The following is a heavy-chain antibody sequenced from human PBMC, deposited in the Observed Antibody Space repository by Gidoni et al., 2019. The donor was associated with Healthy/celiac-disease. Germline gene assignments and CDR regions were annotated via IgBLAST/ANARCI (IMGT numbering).Heavy chain of an antibody. CDR2: ISYDGSNK. CDR3: ATVYGDPIFDY. CDR1: GFTFSSYG. V-gene: IGHV3-30*03. D-gene: IGHD4-17*01. J-gene: IGHJ4*02. Sequence: QLQLVESGVGVVQPGRSLRLSCAASGFTFSSYGMHWVRQAPGKGLEWVAVISYDGSNKYYADSVKGRFTISRDNSKNTLYLQMNSLRAEDTAGYYCATVYGDPIFDYWGQGTLVTVSS.